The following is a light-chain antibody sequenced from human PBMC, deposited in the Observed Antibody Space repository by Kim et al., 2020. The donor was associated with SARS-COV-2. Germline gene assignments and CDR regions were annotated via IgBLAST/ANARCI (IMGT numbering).Light chain of an antibody. CDR3: QHYGDYSWT. Sequence: SACVGDRVTITCRASQNVNGWLAWYQQKPGKAPKFLIYKASGLESGVTSRFSGSGSGTEFTLTINSLQPDDFATYYCQHYGDYSWTFGQGTKLEI. CDR1: QNVNGW. J-gene: IGKJ1*01. V-gene: IGKV1-5*03. CDR2: KAS.